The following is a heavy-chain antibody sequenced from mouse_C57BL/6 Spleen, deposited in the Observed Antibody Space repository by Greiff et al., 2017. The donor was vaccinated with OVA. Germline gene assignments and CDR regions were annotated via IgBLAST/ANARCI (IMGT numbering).Heavy chain of an antibody. J-gene: IGHJ1*03. V-gene: IGHV1-4*01. CDR1: GYTFTSYT. CDR2: INPSSGYT. Sequence: VKLMESGAELARPGASVKMSCKASGYTFTSYTMHWVKQRPGQGLEWIGYINPSSGYTKYNQKFKDKATLTADKSSSTAYMQLSSLTSEDSAVYYCARYYDGYYGYFDVWGTGTTVTVSS. CDR3: ARYYDGYYGYFDV. D-gene: IGHD2-3*01.